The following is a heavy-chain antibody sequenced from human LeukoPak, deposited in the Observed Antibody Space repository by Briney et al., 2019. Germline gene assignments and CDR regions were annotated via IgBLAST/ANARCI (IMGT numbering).Heavy chain of an antibody. J-gene: IGHJ4*02. CDR1: GGSISSYY. CDR3: AREVEMATIFDY. D-gene: IGHD5-24*01. CDR2: IYYSGST. V-gene: IGHV4-59*12. Sequence: SETLSLTCTVSGGSISSYYWSWIRQPPGKGLEWIGYIYYSGSTNYNPSLKSRVTISVDTSKNQFSLKLSSVTAADTAVYYCAREVEMATIFDYWGQGTLVTVSS.